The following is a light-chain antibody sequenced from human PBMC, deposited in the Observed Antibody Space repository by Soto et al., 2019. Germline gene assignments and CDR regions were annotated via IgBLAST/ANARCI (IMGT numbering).Light chain of an antibody. V-gene: IGLV2-14*01. J-gene: IGLJ1*01. CDR1: SSDVGGYNY. Sequence: QSALTQPASVSGSPGQSITISCTGTSSDVGGYNYDSWYQQHPGKAPKLMIYDVSNRPSGVSNRFSGSKSGNTASLTISGLQAEDEADYYCSSYTSSSIYVFGTGTKVTVL. CDR3: SSYTSSSIYV. CDR2: DVS.